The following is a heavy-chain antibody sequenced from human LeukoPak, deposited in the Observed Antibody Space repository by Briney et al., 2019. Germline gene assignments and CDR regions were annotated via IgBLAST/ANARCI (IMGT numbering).Heavy chain of an antibody. CDR1: GGSISAYY. V-gene: IGHV4-59*10. CDR3: ARDPTTVTTIFDS. D-gene: IGHD4-4*01. J-gene: IGHJ4*02. CDR2: IYPGEGIYATATT. Sequence: SETLSLTCAVYGGSISAYYWSWIRQSAGNSLEWIGRIYPGEGIYATATTSYNPSFKSRVTMSGDTSKNQLSLKLSSVTAADTAVYYCARDPTTVTTIFDSWGQGILVTVSS.